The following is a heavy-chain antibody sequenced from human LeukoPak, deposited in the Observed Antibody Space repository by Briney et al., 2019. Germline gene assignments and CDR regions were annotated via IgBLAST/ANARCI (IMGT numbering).Heavy chain of an antibody. D-gene: IGHD3-10*01. CDR3: ARDALRWFGELFPFDI. CDR1: GFTFSSYW. J-gene: IGHJ3*02. Sequence: GGSLGLSCAASGFTFSSYWMGWVRQAPGKGLEWVANIKQDGSEKYYVDSVKGRFTISRDNAKNSLYLQMNSLRAEDTAVYYCARDALRWFGELFPFDIWGQGTMVTVSS. V-gene: IGHV3-7*01. CDR2: IKQDGSEK.